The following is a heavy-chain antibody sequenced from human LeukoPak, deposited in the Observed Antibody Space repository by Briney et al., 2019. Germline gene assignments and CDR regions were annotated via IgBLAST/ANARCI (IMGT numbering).Heavy chain of an antibody. CDR3: ARGPNCGGDCYGYYYYYGMDV. CDR1: GYTFTSYD. D-gene: IGHD2-21*02. Sequence: GASVKVSCKASGYTFTSYDINWVRQATGQGLEWMGWMNPNSGNTGYAQKFQGRVTMTRNTSISTAYMELSSLRSEDTAVYYCARGPNCGGDCYGYYYYYGMDVWGQGTTVTVSS. CDR2: MNPNSGNT. J-gene: IGHJ6*02. V-gene: IGHV1-8*01.